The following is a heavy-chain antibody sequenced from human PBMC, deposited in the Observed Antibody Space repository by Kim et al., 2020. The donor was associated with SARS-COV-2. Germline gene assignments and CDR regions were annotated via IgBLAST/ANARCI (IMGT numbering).Heavy chain of an antibody. CDR3: ARVGRGSSYTLFDY. CDR2: IYYSGST. D-gene: IGHD1-26*01. Sequence: SETLSLTCTVSGGSISSYYWSWIRQPPGKGLEWIGYIYYSGSTNYNPSLKSRVTISVDTSKNQYSLKLSSVTAADTAVYYCARVGRGSSYTLFDYWGQGTLVTVSS. V-gene: IGHV4-59*01. J-gene: IGHJ4*02. CDR1: GGSISSYY.